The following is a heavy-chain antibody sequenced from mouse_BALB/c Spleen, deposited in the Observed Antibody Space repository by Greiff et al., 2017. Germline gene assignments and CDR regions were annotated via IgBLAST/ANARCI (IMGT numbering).Heavy chain of an antibody. CDR2: ISYSGST. CDR3: ARGGAGYGYAMDY. D-gene: IGHD2-14*01. CDR1: GYSITSDYA. Sequence: EVKVEESGPGLVKPSQSLSLTCTVTGYSITSDYAWNWIRQFPGNKLEWMGYISYSGSTSYNPSLKSRISITRDTSKNQFFLQLNSVTTEDTATYYCARGGAGYGYAMDYWGQGTSVTVSS. V-gene: IGHV3-2*02. J-gene: IGHJ4*01.